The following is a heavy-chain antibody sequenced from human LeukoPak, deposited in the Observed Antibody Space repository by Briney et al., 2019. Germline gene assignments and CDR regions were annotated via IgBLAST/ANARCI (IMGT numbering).Heavy chain of an antibody. CDR1: GFTFSDYY. J-gene: IGHJ4*02. CDR3: ARAVAAGF. D-gene: IGHD6-19*01. Sequence: PGESLRLSCAASGFTFSDYYMSWIRQAPGKGLEWVSSISTTSSYTNYADSVKGRFTISRDNAKDSLYLQMNSLRDEDTAVYYCARAVAAGFWGQGTQVTVSS. CDR2: ISTTSSYT. V-gene: IGHV3-11*06.